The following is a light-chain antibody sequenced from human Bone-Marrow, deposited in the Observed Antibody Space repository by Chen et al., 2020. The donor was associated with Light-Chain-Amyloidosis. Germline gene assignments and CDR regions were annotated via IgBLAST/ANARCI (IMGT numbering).Light chain of an antibody. J-gene: IGKJ2*01. CDR3: QQFNGHPYT. CDR1: RGLNTW. CDR2: DVS. V-gene: IGKV1-5*01. Sequence: DIQLTQPPSTLSASVGDRVTITCRASRGLNTWLAWYQQKPGRALKLLIYDVSTLQSGVPSRFSGSGSGTEFSLNISSLQPEDFATYFCQQFNGHPYTFGQGTKLEIK.